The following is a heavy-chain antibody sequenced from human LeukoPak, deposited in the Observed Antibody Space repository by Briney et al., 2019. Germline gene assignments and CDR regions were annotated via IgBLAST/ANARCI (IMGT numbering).Heavy chain of an antibody. CDR2: IYYSGIS. V-gene: IGHV4-39*01. CDR3: TGKYYYGSWSYSDY. Sequence: SETLSLTCTVSGGSLSRSNYYWTWIRQPPGKGLEWLGSIYYSGISYDNPSLKSRVTLSEDTSKNQFSLKLSSVTAADTAVSYCTGKYYYGSWSYSDYWGQGILVTVSS. J-gene: IGHJ4*02. D-gene: IGHD3-10*01. CDR1: GGSLSRSNYY.